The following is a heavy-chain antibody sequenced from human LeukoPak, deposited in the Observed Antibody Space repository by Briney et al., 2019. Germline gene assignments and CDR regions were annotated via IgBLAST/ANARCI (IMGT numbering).Heavy chain of an antibody. D-gene: IGHD3-10*01. Sequence: SETLSLTCTVSGGSISSYYWSWIRQPPGKGLEWIGYIYYSGSTNYNPSLKSRVTISADTSKNQFSLKLSSVTAADTAVYYCARDGGWFDFDYWGQGTLVTVSS. J-gene: IGHJ4*02. V-gene: IGHV4-59*01. CDR1: GGSISSYY. CDR2: IYYSGST. CDR3: ARDGGWFDFDY.